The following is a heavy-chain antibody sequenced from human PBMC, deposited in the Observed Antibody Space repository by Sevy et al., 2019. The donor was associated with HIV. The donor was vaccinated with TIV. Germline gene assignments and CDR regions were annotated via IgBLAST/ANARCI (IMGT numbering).Heavy chain of an antibody. CDR2: ISGSGGST. Sequence: GGSLSLSCAASGFTFSSYAMSWVRQAPGKGLEWVSAISGSGGSTYYADSVKGRFTISRDNSKNTLYLQMNSLRAEDTAVYYCAKEGYKPSVGDENYYYYYVDVWGKGTTVTVSS. J-gene: IGHJ6*03. CDR1: GFTFSSYA. CDR3: AKEGYKPSVGDENYYYYYVDV. V-gene: IGHV3-23*01. D-gene: IGHD1-20*01.